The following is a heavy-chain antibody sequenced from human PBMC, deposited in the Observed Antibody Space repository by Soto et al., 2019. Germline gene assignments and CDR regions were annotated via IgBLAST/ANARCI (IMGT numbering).Heavy chain of an antibody. V-gene: IGHV4-39*01. CDR3: ARQKWEQPKWCDP. D-gene: IGHD1-26*01. CDR1: GGAISDARFY. J-gene: IGHJ5*02. CDR2: IYYTGTT. Sequence: QLQLQESGPGLVKTSETLSLTCSLSGGAISDARFYWGWIRQSPGRWLEWIGSIYYTGTTFFNPSIQCRVTISVDTSENQFYLKLYSVTAADTALYFCARQKWEQPKWCDPWGQGTLVIVSP.